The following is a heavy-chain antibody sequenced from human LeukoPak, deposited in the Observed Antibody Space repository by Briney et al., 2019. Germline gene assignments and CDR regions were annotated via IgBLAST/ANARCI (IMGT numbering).Heavy chain of an antibody. Sequence: GGSLRLSCAASGFTFSSYAMHWVGQAPGEGREGVAVISYDGSNKYYADSVKGRFTISRDNSKNTLYLQMNSLRAEDTAVYYCAKVPYYYDSSGYWFDYWGQGTLVTVSS. CDR1: GFTFSSYA. J-gene: IGHJ4*02. CDR3: AKVPYYYDSSGYWFDY. CDR2: ISYDGSNK. D-gene: IGHD3-22*01. V-gene: IGHV3-30-3*01.